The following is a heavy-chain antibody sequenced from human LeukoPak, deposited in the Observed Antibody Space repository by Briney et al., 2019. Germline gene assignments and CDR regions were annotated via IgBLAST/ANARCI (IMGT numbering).Heavy chain of an antibody. D-gene: IGHD5-24*01. CDR1: GFPFSSYS. CDR2: ISSSSSYI. V-gene: IGHV3-21*01. CDR3: ARGPMAIFDY. J-gene: IGHJ4*02. Sequence: PGGSLRLSGAASGFPFSSYSRNWVRQAPGKGLEWVSSISSSSSYIYYADSVKGRFTISRDNAKNSLYLQMNSLRAEDTAVYYCARGPMAIFDYWGQGTLVTVSS.